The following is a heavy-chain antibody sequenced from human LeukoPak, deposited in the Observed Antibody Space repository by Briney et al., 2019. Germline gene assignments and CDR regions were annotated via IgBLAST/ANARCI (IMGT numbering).Heavy chain of an antibody. V-gene: IGHV3-20*04. D-gene: IGHD1-26*01. CDR2: INWNGGST. J-gene: IGHJ4*02. CDR1: GFTFDDYG. Sequence: GGSLRLSCAASGFTFDDYGMSWVRQAPGKGLEWVSGINWNGGSTGYADSVKGRFTISRDNSKNTLYLQMNSLRAEDTAVYYCAKPQLGATYYYFDYWGQGTLVTVSS. CDR3: AKPQLGATYYYFDY.